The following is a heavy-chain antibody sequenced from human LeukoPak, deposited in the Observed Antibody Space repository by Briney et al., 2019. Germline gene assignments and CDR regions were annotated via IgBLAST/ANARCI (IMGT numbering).Heavy chain of an antibody. J-gene: IGHJ4*02. Sequence: PGGSLRLSCAASGFTFSSYWMSWGRQAPGKGLEWVANIKQDGSEKYYVDSVKGRFTISRDNAKNSLFLQMNSLRAEDTAVYYCARGNTIIGMVHFDHWGQGTLVTVSS. CDR3: ARGNTIIGMVHFDH. CDR2: IKQDGSEK. V-gene: IGHV3-7*04. D-gene: IGHD3-9*01. CDR1: GFTFSSYW.